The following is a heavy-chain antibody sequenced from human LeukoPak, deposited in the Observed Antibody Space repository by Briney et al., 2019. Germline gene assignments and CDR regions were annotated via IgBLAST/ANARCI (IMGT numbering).Heavy chain of an antibody. CDR2: ISGSGGST. J-gene: IGHJ4*02. CDR3: AKDFGRAIDYVWGSYRYPSLGY. V-gene: IGHV3-23*01. CDR1: GFTFSSYA. Sequence: PGGSLRLSCAASGFTFSSYAMSWVRQAPGKGLEWVSAISGSGGSTYYADSVKGRFTISRDNSKNTLYLQMNSLRAEDTAVYYCAKDFGRAIDYVWGSYRYPSLGYWGQGTQVTVSS. D-gene: IGHD3-16*02.